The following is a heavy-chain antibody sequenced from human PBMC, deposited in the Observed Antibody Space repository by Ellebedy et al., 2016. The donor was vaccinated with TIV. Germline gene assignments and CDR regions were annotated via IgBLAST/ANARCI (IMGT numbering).Heavy chain of an antibody. J-gene: IGHJ5*01. CDR2: MNPVIGKT. CDR3: ASVQAAGRPGWFDS. V-gene: IGHV1-8*01. CDR1: GYTFSSYD. Sequence: AASVKVSCKGSGYTFSSYDINWVRQVPGQGLEWMGWMNPVIGKTGSAQKFQGRVTMTRNTSLSPAYMELSSLTSEDTAVYYCASVQAAGRPGWFDSWGQGTLVTVSS. D-gene: IGHD6-13*01.